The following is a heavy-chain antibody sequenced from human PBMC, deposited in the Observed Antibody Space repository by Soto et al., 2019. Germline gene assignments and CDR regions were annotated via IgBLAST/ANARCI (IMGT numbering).Heavy chain of an antibody. CDR2: INPNSGGT. D-gene: IGHD5-18*01. V-gene: IGHV1-2*02. CDR3: ARAGGDTAMAYYYYYGMDV. CDR1: GYTFTGYY. Sequence: ASVKVSCKASGYTFTGYYMHWVRRAPGQGLEWMGWINPNSGGTNYAQKFQGRVTMTRDTSIGTAYMELSRLRSDDTAVYYCARAGGDTAMAYYYYYGMDVWGQGTTVTVSS. J-gene: IGHJ6*02.